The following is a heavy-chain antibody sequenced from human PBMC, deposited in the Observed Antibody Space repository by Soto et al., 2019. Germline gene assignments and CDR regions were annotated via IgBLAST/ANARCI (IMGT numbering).Heavy chain of an antibody. CDR1: GGTFSSYA. D-gene: IGHD2-2*01. CDR3: AYCSSTSFENYYYYGMDV. CDR2: FVPIFGTA. J-gene: IGHJ6*02. V-gene: IGHV1-69*01. Sequence: QVQLVQSGAEVKKPGSSVKVSCKASGGTFSSYAISWVRQAPGQGLEWMGGFVPIFGTANYAQKFQGRVTITADESTSTAYMELSSLRSEDTAVYYCAYCSSTSFENYYYYGMDVWGQGTTVTVSS.